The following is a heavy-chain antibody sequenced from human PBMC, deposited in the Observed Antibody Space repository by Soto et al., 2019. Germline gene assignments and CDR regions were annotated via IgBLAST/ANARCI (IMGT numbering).Heavy chain of an antibody. V-gene: IGHV1-2*06. Sequence: ASVKVSCKASGYTCTGYFIHWLRHAPGQGLEWMGRINPNSGATNYARKFQDRVTMTRDTSINTAYMELSRLRSDDTAIYYCANLPTNKDWSDPWGQGTLVTVSS. D-gene: IGHD2-2*01. CDR2: INPNSGAT. J-gene: IGHJ5*02. CDR3: ANLPTNKDWSDP. CDR1: GYTCTGYF.